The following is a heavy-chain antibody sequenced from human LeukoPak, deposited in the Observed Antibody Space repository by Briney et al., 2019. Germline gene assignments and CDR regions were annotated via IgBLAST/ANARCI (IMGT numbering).Heavy chain of an antibody. J-gene: IGHJ4*02. CDR3: ARQRCSGGSCFFYDYFDY. Sequence: SETLSLTCTVSGGSISSSSYYWAWIRQSPGKGLECMGSLYYSGSTYYNPSLKSRVTISVDTSKNQFSLKLSSVTAADTAVYYCARQRCSGGSCFFYDYFDYWGQGALVTVSS. CDR1: GGSISSSSYY. D-gene: IGHD2-15*01. V-gene: IGHV4-39*01. CDR2: LYYSGST.